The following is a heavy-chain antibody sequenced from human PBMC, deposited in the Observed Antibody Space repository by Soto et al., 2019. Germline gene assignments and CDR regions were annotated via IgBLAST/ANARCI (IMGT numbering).Heavy chain of an antibody. CDR1: GFTFSSYA. J-gene: IGHJ5*02. V-gene: IGHV3-23*01. Sequence: GGSLRLSCAASGFTFSSYAMSWVRQAPGKGLEWVSAIRGSGGSTYYADSVKGRFTISRDNSKNTRYLQMNSLCAEDTAVYYCAKSEIAVADSPFDPWGQGTLVTVSS. CDR3: AKSEIAVADSPFDP. D-gene: IGHD6-19*01. CDR2: IRGSGGST.